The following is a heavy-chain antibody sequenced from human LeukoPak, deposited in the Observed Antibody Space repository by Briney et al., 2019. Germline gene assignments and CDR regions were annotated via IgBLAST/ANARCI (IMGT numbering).Heavy chain of an antibody. Sequence: SETLSLTCAVYGGSFSGYYWSWIRQPPGKGLEWIGEINHSGSTNYNPSLKSRVTISVDTSKNQFSLKLSSVTAADTAVYYCAREIYGGNSGRFDYWGQGTLVTVSS. V-gene: IGHV4-34*01. CDR3: AREIYGGNSGRFDY. D-gene: IGHD4-23*01. CDR2: INHSGST. CDR1: GGSFSGYY. J-gene: IGHJ4*02.